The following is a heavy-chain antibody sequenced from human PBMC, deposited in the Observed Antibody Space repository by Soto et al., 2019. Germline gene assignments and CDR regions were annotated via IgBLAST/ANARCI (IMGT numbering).Heavy chain of an antibody. CDR1: GVSISSYY. D-gene: IGHD3-10*01. CDR3: ERGGPKYYYCMTGYRSCSVFGP. J-gene: IGHJ5*02. V-gene: IGHV4-59*01. CDR2: MFNSGSA. Sequence: QVELQESGPGLVKPSETLSLTCTVSGVSISSYYWRWSRQPPGNGLDWVGDMFNSGSAYYNPSLDGHVRISTDPCSKQFILKDSSKTAADTAVYFFERGGPKYYYCMTGYRSCSVFGPWGQGILVTVSS.